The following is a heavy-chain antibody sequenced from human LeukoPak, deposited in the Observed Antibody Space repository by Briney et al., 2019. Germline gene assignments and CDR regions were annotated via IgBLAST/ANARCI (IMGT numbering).Heavy chain of an antibody. D-gene: IGHD6-19*01. V-gene: IGHV3-23*01. CDR2: ISGSGGST. J-gene: IGHJ4*02. CDR3: AKARGVIIAVNY. Sequence: GGSLRLSCPASGFTFSSYAMSWVRQAPGKGLEWVSTISGSGGSTYYADSVKGRFTISRDNSKNTLYLQMNSLRAEDTAVYYCAKARGVIIAVNYWGQGTLVTVSS. CDR1: GFTFSSYA.